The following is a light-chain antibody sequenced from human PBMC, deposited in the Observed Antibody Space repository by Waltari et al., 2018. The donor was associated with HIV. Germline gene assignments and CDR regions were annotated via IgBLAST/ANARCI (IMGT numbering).Light chain of an antibody. CDR2: DVH. CDR1: DNDFGLRNF. CDR3: ASFTGDDTVM. J-gene: IGLJ3*02. Sequence: SAVTQPASVSGLPGQSVTISCTGADNDFGLRNFFSWYQQHPGQLPRLIFSDVHSRASGIPDRFSASKSGETAFLTISSLRTEDEALYYCASFTGDDTVMFGGGTLVTVL. V-gene: IGLV2-14*03.